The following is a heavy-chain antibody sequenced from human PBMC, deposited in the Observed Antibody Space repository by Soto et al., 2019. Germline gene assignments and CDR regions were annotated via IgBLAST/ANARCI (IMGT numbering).Heavy chain of an antibody. CDR1: GFTFSSYG. CDR3: AKDNPSSDWTIDY. Sequence: GGSLRLSCAASGFTFSSYGMHWVRQAPGKGLEWVAVISYDGSNKYYADSVKGRFTISRDNSKNTLYLQMNSLRAEDTAVYYCAKDNPSSDWTIDYWGQGTPVTVSS. CDR2: ISYDGSNK. V-gene: IGHV3-30*18. J-gene: IGHJ4*02. D-gene: IGHD1-1*01.